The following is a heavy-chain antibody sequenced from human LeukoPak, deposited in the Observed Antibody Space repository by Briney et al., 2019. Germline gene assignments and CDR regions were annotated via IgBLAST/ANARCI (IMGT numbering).Heavy chain of an antibody. CDR1: GFTFSSHW. CDR3: ARGGLFKYFFDY. CDR2: INTDESKI. Sequence: PGGSLRLSCAASGFTFSSHWMHWVRQTPWKGLVWVSRINTDESKINHADSVKGRFTISRDNAKNMLYLQMNSLRAEDTAVYYCARGGLFKYFFDYWGQGTPVTVSS. V-gene: IGHV3-74*01. J-gene: IGHJ4*02. D-gene: IGHD2-15*01.